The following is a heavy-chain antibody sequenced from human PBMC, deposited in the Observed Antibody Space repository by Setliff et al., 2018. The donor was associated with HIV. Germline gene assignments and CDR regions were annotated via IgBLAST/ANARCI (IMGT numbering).Heavy chain of an antibody. CDR3: ARQLSNSLDF. CDR1: GYSFTDYF. CDR2: ISPNDGDK. V-gene: IGHV1-2*02. D-gene: IGHD1-1*01. Sequence: ASVKVSCKASGYSFTDYFMHWVRQAPGQGLEWMGWISPNDGDKNIPQRFRGRVSLTRDTSISTAYMELGGLHSDDTALYYCARQLSNSLDFWGQGALVTVSS. J-gene: IGHJ4*02.